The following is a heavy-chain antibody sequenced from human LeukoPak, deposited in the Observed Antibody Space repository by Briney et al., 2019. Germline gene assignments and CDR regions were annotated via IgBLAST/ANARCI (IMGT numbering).Heavy chain of an antibody. CDR2: ISGSGGST. CDR1: GFTVSSNY. CDR3: AKLPFMVRGASDY. Sequence: GGSLRLSCAASGFTVSSNYMSWVRQAPGKGLEWVSAISGSGGSTYYADSAKGRFTISRDNSKNTLYLQMNSLRAEDTAVYYCAKLPFMVRGASDYWGQGTLVTVSS. D-gene: IGHD3-10*01. J-gene: IGHJ4*02. V-gene: IGHV3-23*01.